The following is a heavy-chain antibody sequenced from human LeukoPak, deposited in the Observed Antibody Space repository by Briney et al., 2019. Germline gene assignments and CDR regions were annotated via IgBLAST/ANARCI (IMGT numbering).Heavy chain of an antibody. Sequence: GGSLRLSCAASGFTFSSYGMHWVRQAPGKGLEWVAFIRYDGSNKYYADSVKGRFTISRDNSKNTLYLQMNGLRAEDTAVYYCAKDGHYYGSGTNDYWGQGTLVTVSS. J-gene: IGHJ4*02. CDR3: AKDGHYYGSGTNDY. V-gene: IGHV3-30*02. CDR2: IRYDGSNK. CDR1: GFTFSSYG. D-gene: IGHD3-10*01.